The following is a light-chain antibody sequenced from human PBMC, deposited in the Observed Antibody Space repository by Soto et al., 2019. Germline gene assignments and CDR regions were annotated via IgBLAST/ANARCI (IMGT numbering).Light chain of an antibody. J-gene: IGKJ1*01. Sequence: DVKMAQSPSTLSGSVGDRVTIACRASQTISSWLAWYQQKPGKAPKLLIYKASTLKSGVPSRFSGTGSGTEFTFSITSLQPEDFGTYYCQQCYMGWTFGQGSKVDVK. CDR3: QQCYMGWT. CDR1: QTISSW. V-gene: IGKV1-5*03. CDR2: KAS.